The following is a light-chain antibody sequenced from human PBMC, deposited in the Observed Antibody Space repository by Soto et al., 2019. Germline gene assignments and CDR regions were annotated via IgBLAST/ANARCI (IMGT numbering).Light chain of an antibody. CDR1: SSDIGAYDY. Sequence: QSVLTQPRSVSGAPGQSVAISCTGTSSDIGAYDYVSWYRQYPGQAPNLLIYDVNKRPSGVPDRFFGSKSGNTASLTISGLQAEDDADYYCCSYAGSCFVFGTGTQLTVL. J-gene: IGLJ7*01. CDR2: DVN. CDR3: CSYAGSCFV. V-gene: IGLV2-11*01.